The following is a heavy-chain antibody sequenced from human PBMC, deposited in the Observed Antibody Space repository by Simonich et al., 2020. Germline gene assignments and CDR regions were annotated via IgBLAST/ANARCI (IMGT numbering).Heavy chain of an antibody. J-gene: IGHJ2*01. CDR2: ISYDGSNK. CDR1: GFTFSSYG. CDR3: ARGWTIYWYFDL. Sequence: VQLVESGGGLVQPGGSLRLSCAASGFTFSSYGMHWVRQAPGRGREWVAVISYDGSNKYYADSVKGRFTISRDNSKNTLYLQMNSLRAEDTAVYYCARGWTIYWYFDLWGRGTLVTVSS. D-gene: IGHD2-21*01. V-gene: IGHV3-30*05.